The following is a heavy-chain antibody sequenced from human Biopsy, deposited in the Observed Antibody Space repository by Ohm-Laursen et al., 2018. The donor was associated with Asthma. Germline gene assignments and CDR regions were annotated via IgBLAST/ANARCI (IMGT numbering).Heavy chain of an antibody. V-gene: IGHV1-69*13. CDR1: GDSFSNYA. J-gene: IGHJ6*02. D-gene: IGHD5-12*01. CDR3: ARGYSGSDRIVYYYSGLEV. CDR2: LIPVLGTP. Sequence: SVKVSCKASGDSFSNYAISWVRQAPGQGLEWMGGLIPVLGTPDHAQMFEGRVTITADESTSTSYMELSSLSSEDTALYYCARGYSGSDRIVYYYSGLEVWGQGTTVTVSS.